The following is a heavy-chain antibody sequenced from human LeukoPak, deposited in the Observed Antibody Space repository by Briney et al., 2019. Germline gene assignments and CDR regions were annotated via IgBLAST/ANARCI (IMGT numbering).Heavy chain of an antibody. Sequence: GGSLRLSCAASGFTVSSNYMSWVRQAPGKGLEWVSVIYSGGSRYYADSVKGRFTISRDNSKNTLYLLMNSLRAEDTAVYYCVRDSFDGSLYYGQDYWGVGSLVTVSS. D-gene: IGHD3-22*01. V-gene: IGHV3-53*01. J-gene: IGHJ4*02. CDR1: GFTVSSNY. CDR3: VRDSFDGSLYYGQDY. CDR2: IYSGGSR.